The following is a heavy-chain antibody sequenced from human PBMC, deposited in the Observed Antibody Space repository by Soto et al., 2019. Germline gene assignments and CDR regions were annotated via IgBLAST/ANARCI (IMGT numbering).Heavy chain of an antibody. V-gene: IGHV4-4*02. CDR1: GDSISSTNW. CDR3: ARVYSGVSAYFAQ. CDR2: IFHSGRS. D-gene: IGHD2-15*01. J-gene: IGHJ4*02. Sequence: QVHLQESGPGLVKPSGTLSLTCVVSGDSISSTNWWTWGRKHPGKGLEWIGEIFHSGRSYYNPSLKSRDTISIDTSKNQFSLTLTSVTAADTAMYYCARVYSGVSAYFAQWGQVTLVTVSA.